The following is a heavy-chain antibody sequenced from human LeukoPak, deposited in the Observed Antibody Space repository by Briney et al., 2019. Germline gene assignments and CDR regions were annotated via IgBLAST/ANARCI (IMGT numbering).Heavy chain of an antibody. CDR1: GFTLTGSA. Sequence: PGGSLRLSCAASGFTLTGSAMHWVRQASGTGLEWVGRTRSKANSYATAYAASVKGRFTISRDDSRNTAYLQMNSLKTEDTAVYYCTRRDYWGQGTLVTVSS. V-gene: IGHV3-73*01. CDR2: TRSKANSYAT. J-gene: IGHJ4*02. CDR3: TRRDY.